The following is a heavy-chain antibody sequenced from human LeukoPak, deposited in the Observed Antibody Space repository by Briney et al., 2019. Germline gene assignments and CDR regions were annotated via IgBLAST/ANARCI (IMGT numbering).Heavy chain of an antibody. CDR2: MNPNSGNT. CDR3: ARGMGITMIVVVRNWFDP. V-gene: IGHV1-8*01. CDR1: GYTFTSYD. D-gene: IGHD3-22*01. Sequence: EASVKVSCKASGYTFTSYDINWVRQATGQGLEWMGWMNPNSGNTSYAQKFQGRVTMTRNTSISTAYMELSSLRSEDTAVYYCARGMGITMIVVVRNWFDPWGQGTLVTVSS. J-gene: IGHJ5*02.